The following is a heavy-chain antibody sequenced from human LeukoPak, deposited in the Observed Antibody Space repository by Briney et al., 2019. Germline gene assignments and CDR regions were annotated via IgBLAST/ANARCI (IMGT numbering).Heavy chain of an antibody. CDR1: GYSFTSYW. Sequence: GESLKISCKGSGYSFTSYWIGWVRQMPGKGMEWMGIIYPGGSATRYSPSFQGQVTISADKSITSASLQWSSLKASDTAMYYCARSGGTVAAYLDYWGQGTLVTVSS. CDR3: ARSGGTVAAYLDY. J-gene: IGHJ4*02. CDR2: IYPGGSAT. V-gene: IGHV5-51*01. D-gene: IGHD2-15*01.